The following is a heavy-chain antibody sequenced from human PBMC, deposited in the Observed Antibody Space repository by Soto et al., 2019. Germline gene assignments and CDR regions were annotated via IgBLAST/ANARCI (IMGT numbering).Heavy chain of an antibody. J-gene: IGHJ4*02. D-gene: IGHD3-22*01. CDR1: GFTFSSSE. Sequence: EVQLVESGGGLVQPGGSLRLSCVASGFTFSSSEMNWVRLAPGKGLEWVSYISSSGSTVYHADSVEGRLTISRDNAKNSLFLQMTSLRAEDTALYYCAREGSYDTMDYWGLGTLVTVSS. CDR3: AREGSYDTMDY. CDR2: ISSSGSTV. V-gene: IGHV3-48*03.